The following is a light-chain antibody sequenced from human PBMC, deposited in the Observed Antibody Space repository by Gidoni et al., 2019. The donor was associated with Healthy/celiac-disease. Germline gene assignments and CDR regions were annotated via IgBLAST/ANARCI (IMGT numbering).Light chain of an antibody. CDR2: GAS. CDR3: QQYNNWPPST. J-gene: IGKJ1*01. Sequence: EIVVTQSPATLSVAPGERATLSCRASQSVSSNLAWYQQKPGQAPTLLIYGASTTATVIPASFSGSGSGTEFTLTISSLQSEDFAVYYCQQYNNWPPSTFGQGTKVEIK. V-gene: IGKV3-15*01. CDR1: QSVSSN.